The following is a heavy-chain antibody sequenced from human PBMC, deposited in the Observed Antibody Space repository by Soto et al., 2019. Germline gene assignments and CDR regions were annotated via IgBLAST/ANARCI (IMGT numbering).Heavy chain of an antibody. CDR1: GGTFSSYA. CDR3: ACYAPAAEPYYCCGMDV. D-gene: IGHD2-2*01. Sequence: QVQLVQSGAEVKKPGSSVKVSCKASGGTFSSYAISWVRQAPGQGLEWMGGIIPIVGTANYAEKFQGRGTITADESTSTAYMELSSMRSEDTAVYYCACYAPAAEPYYCCGMDVWGQGTTVTVSS. CDR2: IIPIVGTA. V-gene: IGHV1-69*01. J-gene: IGHJ6*02.